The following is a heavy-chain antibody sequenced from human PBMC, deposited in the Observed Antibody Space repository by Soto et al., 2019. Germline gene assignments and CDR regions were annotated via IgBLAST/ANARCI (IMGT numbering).Heavy chain of an antibody. V-gene: IGHV3-23*01. Sequence: ELQLLESGGGLVQPGGSLRLSCAASGFIFSSYAMSWVRQAPGKGLEWVSAISGSGGSTYYADSVKGRFTISRDNSKNTLYLQMNSLRAEDTAVYYCAKETISTSCCNWFDPWGQGTLVTVSS. CDR3: AKETISTSCCNWFDP. J-gene: IGHJ5*02. CDR1: GFIFSSYA. CDR2: ISGSGGST. D-gene: IGHD2-2*01.